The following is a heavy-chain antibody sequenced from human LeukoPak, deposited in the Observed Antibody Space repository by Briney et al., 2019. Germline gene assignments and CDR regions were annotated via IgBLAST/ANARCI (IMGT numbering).Heavy chain of an antibody. J-gene: IGHJ4*02. CDR3: AKISSEPRGGTTGDY. D-gene: IGHD4-17*01. CDR1: GFTFSNFG. Sequence: PGRSLRLSCAASGFTFSNFGIHWVRQAPGKGLEWVAVISYDGSNKYYADSVKGRFTISRDNSKNTLYLQMNSLRAEDTAVYYCAKISSEPRGGTTGDYWGQGTLVTVSS. V-gene: IGHV3-30*18. CDR2: ISYDGSNK.